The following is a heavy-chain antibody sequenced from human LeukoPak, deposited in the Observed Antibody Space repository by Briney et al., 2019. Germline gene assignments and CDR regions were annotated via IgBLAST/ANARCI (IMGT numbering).Heavy chain of an antibody. J-gene: IGHJ4*02. CDR3: ARHTSFLLGQVVENFDY. Sequence: GESLKISCKGSGYSFTNYWIAWVRQMPGKGLEWMGIIYPGDSHTRYSPSFQGQVTISADKSISTAYLQWSSLEASDTAIYYCARHTSFLLGQVVENFDYWGQGTLVTVSS. CDR1: GYSFTNYW. D-gene: IGHD1-26*01. CDR2: IYPGDSHT. V-gene: IGHV5-51*01.